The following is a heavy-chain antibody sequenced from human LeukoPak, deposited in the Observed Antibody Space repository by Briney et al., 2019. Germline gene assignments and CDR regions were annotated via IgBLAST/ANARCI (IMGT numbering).Heavy chain of an antibody. CDR3: AKDLDSGSYSN. CDR1: GFTFSSYG. Sequence: GRSLRLSCAASGFTFSSYGMHWVRQAPGKGLEWVAVISYDGSNKYYADSVKGRFTISRDNSKNTLYLQMNSLRAEDTAVYYCAKDLDSGSYSNWGQGTLVTVSS. V-gene: IGHV3-30*18. CDR2: ISYDGSNK. D-gene: IGHD3-10*01. J-gene: IGHJ4*02.